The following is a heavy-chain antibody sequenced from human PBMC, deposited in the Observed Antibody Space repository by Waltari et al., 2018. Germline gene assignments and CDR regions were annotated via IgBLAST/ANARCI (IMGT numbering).Heavy chain of an antibody. CDR3: ASYDFDSRGYTYGMDV. D-gene: IGHD3-22*01. CDR1: RFSFSDHY. CDR2: SRDKANSYTT. Sequence: EVQLVESGGGLVQPGGSLRLSCAASRFSFSDHYIEWVRQAPGKGLEWVGRSRDKANSYTTEFAASVKGRFTISRDDSKKSLYLQMDSLKTEDTAVYYCASYDFDSRGYTYGMDVWGQGTTVTVSS. J-gene: IGHJ6*02. V-gene: IGHV3-72*01.